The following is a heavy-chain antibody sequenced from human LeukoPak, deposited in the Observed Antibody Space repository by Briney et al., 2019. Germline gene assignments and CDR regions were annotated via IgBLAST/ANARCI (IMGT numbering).Heavy chain of an antibody. CDR2: IWYDGSNK. CDR1: GFTFSSYG. CDR3: AVVGADDAFDI. Sequence: GGSLRLSCAAAGFTFSSYGMHWVRQAPGKGLEWVAVIWYDGSNKYYADSVKGRFTISRDNSKNTLYLQMNSLRAEDTAVYYCAVVGADDAFDIWGQGTMVTVSS. V-gene: IGHV3-33*01. J-gene: IGHJ3*02. D-gene: IGHD1-26*01.